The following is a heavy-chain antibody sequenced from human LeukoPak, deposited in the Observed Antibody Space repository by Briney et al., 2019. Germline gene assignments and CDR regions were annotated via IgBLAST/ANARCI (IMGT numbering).Heavy chain of an antibody. CDR2: INPNSGGT. CDR3: AREHVVVPASMGDY. D-gene: IGHD2-2*01. Sequence: ASVKVSCKASGYTFTGYYMHWVRQAPGQGLEWMGWINPNSGGTNYAQKFQGRVTMTRDTSISTAYMELSRLRSDDTAVYYCAREHVVVPASMGDYWGQGTLVTVSS. J-gene: IGHJ4*02. V-gene: IGHV1-2*02. CDR1: GYTFTGYY.